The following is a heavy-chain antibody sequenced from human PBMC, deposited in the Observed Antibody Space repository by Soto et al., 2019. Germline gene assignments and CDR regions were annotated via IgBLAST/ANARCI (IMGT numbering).Heavy chain of an antibody. CDR2: ISSNGVGT. J-gene: IGHJ6*02. D-gene: IGHD3-9*01. V-gene: IGHV3-64*01. Sequence: PGGSLRLSCAASGFTLSGYAMDWVRQAPGKGLEYVSGISSNGVGTYYANSVQGRFTISRDNSKNTVYLQMGSLRPEDMAVYYFAIYLAGGGPYYDYYGMDVWGQGTTVTVSS. CDR1: GFTLSGYA. CDR3: AIYLAGGGPYYDYYGMDV.